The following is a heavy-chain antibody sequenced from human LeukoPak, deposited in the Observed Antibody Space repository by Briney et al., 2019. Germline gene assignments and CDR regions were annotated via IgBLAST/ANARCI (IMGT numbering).Heavy chain of an antibody. J-gene: IGHJ4*02. D-gene: IGHD3-22*01. Sequence: SETLSLTCAVYGGSFSGYYWSWIRQPPGKGLEWIGEINHSGSTNYNPSLKSRVTISVDTSKNQFSLKLSSVTAADTAVYYCARPVSYDSSGYYPFDYWGQGTLVTVSS. CDR2: INHSGST. CDR1: GGSFSGYY. CDR3: ARPVSYDSSGYYPFDY. V-gene: IGHV4-34*01.